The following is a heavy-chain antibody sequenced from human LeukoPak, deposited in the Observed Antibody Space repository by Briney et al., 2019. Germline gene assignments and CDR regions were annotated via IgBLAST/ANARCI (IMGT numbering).Heavy chain of an antibody. J-gene: IGHJ5*02. Sequence: GSLRLSCEASGFPVSNNYMSWVRRAAGQGLEWVALIYSGGSTYYADSVKGRFTISRDNSKNTLHLQMNSLRAEDTAVYYCVRNSGELGAWGQGTLVTVSS. V-gene: IGHV3-53*01. CDR1: GFPVSNNY. CDR3: VRNSGELGA. D-gene: IGHD2-21*01. CDR2: IYSGGST.